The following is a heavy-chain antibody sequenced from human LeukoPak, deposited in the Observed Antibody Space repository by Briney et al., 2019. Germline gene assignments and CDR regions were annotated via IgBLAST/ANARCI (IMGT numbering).Heavy chain of an antibody. CDR1: GYTFTNYA. CDR2: INAGNGNT. V-gene: IGHV1-3*01. Sequence: GASVKVSCKASGYTFTNYAIHWVRQAPGQRLEWMGWINAGNGNTKYSQKFQGRVTITRDTSASTAYMELSSLRSEDTAVYYCARWYYYDSSGYWGPFDYWGQGTLVTVSS. J-gene: IGHJ4*02. CDR3: ARWYYYDSSGYWGPFDY. D-gene: IGHD3-22*01.